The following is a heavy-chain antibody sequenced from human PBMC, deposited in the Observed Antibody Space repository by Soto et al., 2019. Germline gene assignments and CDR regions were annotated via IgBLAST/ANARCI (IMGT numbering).Heavy chain of an antibody. CDR2: IYHGGST. D-gene: IGHD3-22*01. CDR3: ARVGPWVPYYYDSIPYTYDDWFDP. V-gene: IGHV4-38-2*01. Sequence: SETLSLTCAVSGYSISSGYYLGGLRQPPWKGLEWIGSIYHGGSTYYNPSLNSRATLSIDMTNNHGSLILNSVTAADTAVYYCARVGPWVPYYYDSIPYTYDDWFDPWGQGTLVTVSS. CDR1: GYSISSGYY. J-gene: IGHJ5*02.